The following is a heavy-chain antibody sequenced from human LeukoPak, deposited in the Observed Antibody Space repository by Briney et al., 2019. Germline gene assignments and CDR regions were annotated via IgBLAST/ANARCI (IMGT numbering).Heavy chain of an antibody. D-gene: IGHD6-13*01. CDR1: GGSISSGGYY. V-gene: IGHV4-31*03. CDR3: ARHRAAAGHEPCSNGMDV. CDR2: IYYSGST. Sequence: SETLSLTCTVSGGSISSGGYYWSGIRQHPGKGLEWIGYIYYSGSTYYNPSLKSRVTISVDTSKNQFSLKLSSVTAADTAVYYCARHRAAAGHEPCSNGMDVWGQGTTVTVSS. J-gene: IGHJ6*02.